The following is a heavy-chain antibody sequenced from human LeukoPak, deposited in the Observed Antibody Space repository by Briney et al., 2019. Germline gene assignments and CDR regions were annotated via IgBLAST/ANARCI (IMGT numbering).Heavy chain of an antibody. Sequence: PSETLFLTCTVSGYSISSGYYWGWIRQPPGKGLEWIGSIYHSGSTYYNPSLKSRVTISVDTSKNQFSLKLSSVTAADTAVYYCARAGQDIVATIPFDYWGQGTLVTVSS. CDR3: ARAGQDIVATIPFDY. CDR1: GYSISSGYY. V-gene: IGHV4-38-2*02. D-gene: IGHD5-12*01. CDR2: IYHSGST. J-gene: IGHJ4*02.